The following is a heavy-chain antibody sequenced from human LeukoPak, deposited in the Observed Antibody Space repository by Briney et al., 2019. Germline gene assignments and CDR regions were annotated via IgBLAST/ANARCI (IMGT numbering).Heavy chain of an antibody. CDR2: ISYDGSNK. D-gene: IGHD5-12*01. CDR3: AREGYSGRVHDAFDS. CDR1: GITFSSYG. J-gene: IGHJ3*02. V-gene: IGHV3-30*03. Sequence: PGGSLRLSCVASGITFSSYGMHWVRQAPGKGLEWVAVISYDGSNKYYADSVKGRFSISRDNSKNTVYLQMNSLRTEDTAVYYCAREGYSGRVHDAFDSWGQGTMVTVSS.